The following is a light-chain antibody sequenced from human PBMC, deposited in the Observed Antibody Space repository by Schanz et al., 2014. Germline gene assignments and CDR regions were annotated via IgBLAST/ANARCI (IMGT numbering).Light chain of an antibody. CDR2: GAS. V-gene: IGKV3-15*01. CDR1: QSVSSN. J-gene: IGKJ1*01. Sequence: EIVMTQSPVTLSVSPGEGATLSCRASQSVSSNLAWYQQKPGQAPRLLIYGASTRATGIPARFSGSGSGTEFTLTISSLQSEDFAIYYCQQYTNWPRTFGQGTKVEIK. CDR3: QQYTNWPRT.